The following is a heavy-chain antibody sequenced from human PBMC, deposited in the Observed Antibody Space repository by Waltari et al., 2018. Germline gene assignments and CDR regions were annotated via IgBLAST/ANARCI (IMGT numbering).Heavy chain of an antibody. V-gene: IGHV3-48*03. CDR3: ARPPFYCSGGSCYN. Sequence: EVQLVESGGGLVQPGGSLRLSCAASGFTFSSSEMNWVRQAPGKGLEWVSYISSSGSTIYYADSVKGRFTISRDNAKNSLYLQMNSLRAEDTAVYYCARPPFYCSGGSCYNWGQGTLVTVSS. CDR2: ISSSGSTI. D-gene: IGHD2-15*01. CDR1: GFTFSSSE. J-gene: IGHJ4*02.